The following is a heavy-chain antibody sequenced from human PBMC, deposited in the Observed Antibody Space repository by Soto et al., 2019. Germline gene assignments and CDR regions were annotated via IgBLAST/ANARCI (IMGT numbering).Heavy chain of an antibody. D-gene: IGHD4-4*01. CDR3: ARVTSIGPGYSNYDHYYYGMDV. CDR2: IIPIFGTA. V-gene: IGHV1-69*06. CDR1: GGTFSSYA. Sequence: SVKVSCKASGGTFSSYAISWVRQAPGQGLEWMGGIIPIFGTANYAQKFQGRVTITADKSTSTAYMELSSLRSEDTAVYYCARVTSIGPGYSNYDHYYYGMDVWGQGTTVTVSS. J-gene: IGHJ6*02.